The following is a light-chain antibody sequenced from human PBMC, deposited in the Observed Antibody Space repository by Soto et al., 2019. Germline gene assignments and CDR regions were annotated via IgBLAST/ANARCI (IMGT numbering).Light chain of an antibody. V-gene: IGKV1-39*01. CDR1: QSISSW. CDR3: QQSYSTPRT. J-gene: IGKJ1*01. CDR2: DAS. Sequence: DIQITQSPSTLSATAGDRVTITCRASQSISSWLAWYQHKPGKAPKLLIYDASNLDSGVQSRFSGSGSGTDFTLTIRSLQPEDFATYYCQQSYSTPRTFGQGTKVDIK.